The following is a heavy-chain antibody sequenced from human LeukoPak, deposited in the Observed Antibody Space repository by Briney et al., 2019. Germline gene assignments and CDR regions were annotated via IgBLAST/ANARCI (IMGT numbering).Heavy chain of an antibody. D-gene: IGHD3/OR15-3a*01. V-gene: IGHV3-48*01. CDR3: ARDRDWAFDY. CDR1: GFTFSSYS. Sequence: LTGGSLRLSCAASGFTFSSYSMNWVRQAPGRGLEWLSYITTSSSSIYYADSVKGRFTISRDNAKNSLYLQMNSLRAEDTAVYYCARDRDWAFDYWGQGTLVTVSS. CDR2: ITTSSSSI. J-gene: IGHJ4*02.